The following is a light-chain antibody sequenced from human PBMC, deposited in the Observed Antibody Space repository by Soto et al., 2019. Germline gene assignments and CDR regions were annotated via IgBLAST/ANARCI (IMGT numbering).Light chain of an antibody. CDR2: DAS. CDR3: QQRDNWPWT. J-gene: IGKJ1*01. V-gene: IGKV3-11*01. Sequence: ETVLTQSPATLSLSPGERATLSCRASQRVRSNLAWYQHKPGQAPRLLIYDASNRATGIPGRFSGSGSGTDFTLTISNLEPEDFAVYYCQQRDNWPWTFGQGAKVEIK. CDR1: QRVRSN.